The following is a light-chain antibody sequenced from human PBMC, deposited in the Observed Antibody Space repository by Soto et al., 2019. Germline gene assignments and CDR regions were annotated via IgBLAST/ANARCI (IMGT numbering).Light chain of an antibody. CDR1: SSDVGGYNY. V-gene: IGLV2-14*01. CDR2: DVS. CDR3: SSYTSSSTLEGV. J-gene: IGLJ1*01. Sequence: QSALTQPASVSGSPGQSITISCTGTSSDVGGYNYVSWYQQHPGKAPKLMIYDVSNRPSGVSNRFSGSKSGNTASLTISGLHAEDEADYYCSSYTSSSTLEGVFGTGTKLTVL.